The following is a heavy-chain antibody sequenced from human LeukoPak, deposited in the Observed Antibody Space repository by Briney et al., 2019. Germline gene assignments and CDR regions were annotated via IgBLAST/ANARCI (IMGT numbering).Heavy chain of an antibody. J-gene: IGHJ6*02. V-gene: IGHV3-23*01. CDR1: GFTFSSYA. D-gene: IGHD3-10*01. CDR2: ISGSGGST. Sequence: GGTLRLSCAASGFTFSSYAMSWVRQAPGKGLEWVSAISGSGGSTYYADSVKGRFTISRDNSKNTLYLQMNSLRAEGTAVYYCAKDRSSGRLYYYYGMDVWGQGTTVTVSS. CDR3: AKDRSSGRLYYYYGMDV.